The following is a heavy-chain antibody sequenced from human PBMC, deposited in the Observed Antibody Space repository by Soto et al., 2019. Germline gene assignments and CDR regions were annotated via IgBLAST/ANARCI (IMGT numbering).Heavy chain of an antibody. CDR2: TYYRSKWYN. J-gene: IGHJ4*02. V-gene: IGHV6-1*01. Sequence: SQTLSLTCAISGDSVSSNSAAWNWIRQSPSRGLKWLGRTYYRSKWYNDYAVSVKSRININPDTSKNQFSLQLNSVTPEDTAFYYCARVFYCTNGVCYRPFDYWGQGTLVTVSS. CDR3: ARVFYCTNGVCYRPFDY. CDR1: GDSVSSNSAA. D-gene: IGHD2-8*01.